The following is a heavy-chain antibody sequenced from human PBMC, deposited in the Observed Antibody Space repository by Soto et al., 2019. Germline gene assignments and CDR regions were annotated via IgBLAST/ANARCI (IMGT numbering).Heavy chain of an antibody. D-gene: IGHD5-18*01. CDR3: ASGYSYGTDAFDI. J-gene: IGHJ3*02. CDR1: GFTFSSYS. CDR2: ISSSSSYI. Sequence: GGSLRLSCAASGFTFSSYSMNWVRQAPGKGLEWVSSISSSSSYIYYADSVKGRFTISRDNAKNSLYLQMNSLRAEDTAVYYCASGYSYGTDAFDIWGQGTMVTVSS. V-gene: IGHV3-21*01.